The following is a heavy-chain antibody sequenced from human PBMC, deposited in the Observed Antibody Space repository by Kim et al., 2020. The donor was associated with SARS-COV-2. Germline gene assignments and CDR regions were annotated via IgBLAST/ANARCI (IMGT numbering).Heavy chain of an antibody. D-gene: IGHD6-13*01. V-gene: IGHV1-45*02. CDR3: ASHLGGSSWSGAFDI. J-gene: IGHJ3*02. Sequence: QKFQDRVTITRDRSMSTAYMELSSMRSEDTAMYYCASHLGGSSWSGAFDIWGQGTMVTVSS.